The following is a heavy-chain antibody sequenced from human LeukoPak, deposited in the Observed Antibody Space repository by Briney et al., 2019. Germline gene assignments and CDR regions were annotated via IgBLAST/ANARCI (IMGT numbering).Heavy chain of an antibody. CDR1: GGSISSYY. V-gene: IGHV4-59*08. CDR2: IYYSGST. CDR3: AGSIAVAAYNGFDP. D-gene: IGHD6-19*01. Sequence: SETLSLTCTVSGGSISSYYWSWIRQPPGKGLEWIGYIYYSGSTNYNPSLKSRVTISVDTSKNQFSLKLSSVTAADTAVYYCAGSIAVAAYNGFDPWGQGTLVTVSS. J-gene: IGHJ5*02.